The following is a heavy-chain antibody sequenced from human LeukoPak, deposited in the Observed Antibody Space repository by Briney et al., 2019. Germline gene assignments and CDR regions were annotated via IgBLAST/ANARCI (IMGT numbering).Heavy chain of an antibody. J-gene: IGHJ6*03. CDR2: IYYSGST. CDR1: GGSISSGGYY. V-gene: IGHV4-31*03. D-gene: IGHD3-3*01. Sequence: PSQTLSLTCTVSGGSISSGGYYWSWIRQHPGKGLEWIGYIYYSGSTYYNPSLKSRVTISVDTSKNQFSLKLSSVTAADTAVYYCASNIPYYDFWSGYWGTYYMDVSGKGTTVTVSS. CDR3: ASNIPYYDFWSGYWGTYYMDV.